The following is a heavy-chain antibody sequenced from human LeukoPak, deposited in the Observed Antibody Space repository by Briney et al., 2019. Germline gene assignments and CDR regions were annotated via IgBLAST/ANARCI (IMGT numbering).Heavy chain of an antibody. D-gene: IGHD3-22*01. V-gene: IGHV4-34*01. J-gene: IGHJ4*02. CDR1: GGSFSGYY. CDR3: ARGITMITWDVDYFDY. CDR2: INHSGST. Sequence: SETLSLTCAVYGGSFSGYYWSWIRQPPGKGLEWIGEINHSGSTNYNPSLKSRVTISVDTSKNQFSLKLSSVTAADTAVYYCARGITMITWDVDYFDYWGQGTLVTVSS.